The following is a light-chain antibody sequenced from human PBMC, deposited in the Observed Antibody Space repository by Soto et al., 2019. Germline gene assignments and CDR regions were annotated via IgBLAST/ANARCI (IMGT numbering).Light chain of an antibody. J-gene: IGKJ4*01. Sequence: IGLTQSPGTLSLSPGDRATLSCRAIQSVINTNLAWYQQKPGQAPRLLIHGASNRATGIPDRFSGSGSGTDVTLTISELEPEDCAVYYCQQFGSSPPVTFGGGTKVDIK. CDR3: QQFGSSPPVT. CDR2: GAS. CDR1: QSVINTN. V-gene: IGKV3-20*01.